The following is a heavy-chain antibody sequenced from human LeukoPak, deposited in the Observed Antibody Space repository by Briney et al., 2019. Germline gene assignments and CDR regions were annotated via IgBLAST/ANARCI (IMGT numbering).Heavy chain of an antibody. J-gene: IGHJ4*02. Sequence: ASVKVSCKASGYTFTSYGISWVRQAPGQGLEWMGWMNPNSGNTGYAQKFQGRVTMTEDTSTDTAYMELSSLRSEGTAVYYCATGLPVDYWGQGTLVTVSS. CDR3: ATGLPVDY. V-gene: IGHV1-8*02. CDR1: GYTFTSYG. CDR2: MNPNSGNT.